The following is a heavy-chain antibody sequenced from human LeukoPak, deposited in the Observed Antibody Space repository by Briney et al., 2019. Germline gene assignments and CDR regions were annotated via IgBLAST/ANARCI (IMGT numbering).Heavy chain of an antibody. CDR3: AKASRTIFGVVIVVGRPSDAFDV. V-gene: IGHV1-2*06. CDR2: INPDTGDT. D-gene: IGHD3-3*01. CDR1: AYGFTGYF. Sequence: GASVKVSCKASAYGFTGYFLHWVRQAPGQGLEWMGRINPDTGDTNYAQKFQGRVTMTRDTSISTAYMELTSLRSDDTAMYYCAKASRTIFGVVIVVGRPSDAFDVWGQGTMVTVSS. J-gene: IGHJ3*01.